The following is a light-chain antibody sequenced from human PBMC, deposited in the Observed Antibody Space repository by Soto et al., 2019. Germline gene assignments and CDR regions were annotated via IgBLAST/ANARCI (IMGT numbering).Light chain of an antibody. CDR1: SGGVGGYNY. CDR2: EVT. J-gene: IGLJ1*01. V-gene: IGLV2-8*01. Sequence: QSVLTQPPSASGSPGQSVTISCTGASGGVGGYNYVSWFQQHPGKAPKLMIYEVTQRPSGVPDRFSGSKSGNTASLTVSGLQAADEADYYCSLYTSENTYVFGTGTKVTVL. CDR3: SLYTSENTYV.